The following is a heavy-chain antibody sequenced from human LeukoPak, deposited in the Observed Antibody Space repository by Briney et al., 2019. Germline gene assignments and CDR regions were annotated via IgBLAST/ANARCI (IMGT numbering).Heavy chain of an antibody. CDR1: GGTFSSYG. D-gene: IGHD1-26*01. J-gene: IGHJ6*02. CDR2: IIPIFGTA. V-gene: IGHV1-69*13. Sequence: SVKVSCKASGGTFSSYGISWVRQAPGQGLEWMGGIIPIFGTANYAQKFQGRVTITADESTSTAYMELSSLRSEDTAVYYCARGEERPPYYYGMDVWGQGTTVTVSS. CDR3: ARGEERPPYYYGMDV.